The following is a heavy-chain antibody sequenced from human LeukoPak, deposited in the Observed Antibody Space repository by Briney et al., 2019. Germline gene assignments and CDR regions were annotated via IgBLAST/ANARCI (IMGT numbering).Heavy chain of an antibody. CDR2: INPSGGST. V-gene: IGHV1-46*01. Sequence: ASVKVSCQTSGYTFTSYYMHWVRQAPGQGVDWMGIINPSGGSTSYAQRFQGRVTMTRDTSTSTVYMELSSLRSEDAAVYYCARDWGSERDLLTGYYIYWGQGTLVTVSS. CDR3: ARDWGSERDLLTGYYIY. J-gene: IGHJ4*02. D-gene: IGHD3-9*01. CDR1: GYTFTSYY.